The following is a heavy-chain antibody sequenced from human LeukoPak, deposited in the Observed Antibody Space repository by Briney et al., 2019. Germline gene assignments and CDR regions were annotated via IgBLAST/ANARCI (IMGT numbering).Heavy chain of an antibody. D-gene: IGHD1-7*01. CDR1: GFTLSSYS. J-gene: IGHJ4*02. V-gene: IGHV3-21*01. Sequence: GGSLRLSCAASGFTLSSYSMNRVRQAPGRGLEWVSSISSSSSYIYYADSVKGRFTISRDNAKNSLYLQMNSLRAEDTAVYYCAREDVTGTLDYWGQGTLVTVSS. CDR2: ISSSSSYI. CDR3: AREDVTGTLDY.